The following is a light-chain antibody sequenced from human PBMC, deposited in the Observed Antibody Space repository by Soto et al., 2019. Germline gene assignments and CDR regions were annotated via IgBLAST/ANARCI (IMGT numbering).Light chain of an antibody. Sequence: EIVLAQSPGTLSLSPGGRATLSCRASQSVSSSYLAWYQQKPGQAPRLLIYGASSRATGIPDRFSGSGSGTDFTLTISRLEPEDFAVYYCQQYGSSPVTFGQGTKVEIK. CDR3: QQYGSSPVT. V-gene: IGKV3-20*01. CDR2: GAS. J-gene: IGKJ1*01. CDR1: QSVSSSY.